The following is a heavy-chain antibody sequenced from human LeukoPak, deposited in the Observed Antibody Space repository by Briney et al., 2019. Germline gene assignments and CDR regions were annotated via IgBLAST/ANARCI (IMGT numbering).Heavy chain of an antibody. J-gene: IGHJ6*03. V-gene: IGHV4-59*01. Sequence: SETLSLTCAVYGGSISSYYWSWIRQPPGKGLEWIGYIYYSGSTNYNPSLKSRVTISVDTSKNQFSLKLSSVIAADTAVYYCARTTEGYCSSASCFGFSYSYYMDVWGKGTTVTVSS. D-gene: IGHD2-2*01. CDR3: ARTTEGYCSSASCFGFSYSYYMDV. CDR1: GGSISSYY. CDR2: IYYSGST.